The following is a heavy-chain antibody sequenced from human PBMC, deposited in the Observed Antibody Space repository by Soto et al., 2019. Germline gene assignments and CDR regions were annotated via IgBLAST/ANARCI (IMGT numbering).Heavy chain of an antibody. CDR3: ARIGWELLCDYLDY. J-gene: IGHJ4*02. CDR2: ISSSSSYI. V-gene: IGHV3-21*01. Sequence: EVQLVESGGGLVQPGGSLRLSCAASGFTFSSYSMNWVRQAPGKGLEWVSSISSSSSYIYYADSVKGRFTISRDNARNPLYLQMHRLRAEGTAVYYCARIGWELLCDYLDYWGQGTLVTVSS. CDR1: GFTFSSYS. D-gene: IGHD1-26*01.